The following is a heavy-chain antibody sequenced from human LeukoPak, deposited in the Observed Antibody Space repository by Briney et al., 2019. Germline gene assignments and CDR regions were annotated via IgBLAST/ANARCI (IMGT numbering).Heavy chain of an antibody. CDR3: ARVEGDFRSGSYYFDY. CDR1: GFTFSSYW. J-gene: IGHJ4*02. V-gene: IGHV3-74*01. CDR2: TNSDGSST. D-gene: IGHD3-3*01. Sequence: GGSLRLSCAASGFTFSSYWMHWVRQAPGKGLVWVSRTNSDGSSTSYADSVKGRFTISRDNAKNTLYLQMNSLRAEDTAVYYCARVEGDFRSGSYYFDYWGQGTLVTVSS.